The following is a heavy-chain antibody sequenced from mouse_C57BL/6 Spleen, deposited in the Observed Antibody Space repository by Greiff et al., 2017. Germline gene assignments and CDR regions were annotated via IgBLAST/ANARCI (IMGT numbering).Heavy chain of an antibody. CDR3: AMEPDAGLDY. J-gene: IGHJ3*01. CDR2: INPNYGTT. D-gene: IGHD2-3*01. CDR1: GYSFTDYN. V-gene: IGHV1-39*01. Sequence: VQLKESGPELVKPGASVKISCKASGYSFTDYNMHWVKQSHGKSLEWIGVINPNYGTTSYNQKFKGKATLTVDQSSSTAYMQRNSLTAEDSAVYYCAMEPDAGLDYWGQGTLVTVSA.